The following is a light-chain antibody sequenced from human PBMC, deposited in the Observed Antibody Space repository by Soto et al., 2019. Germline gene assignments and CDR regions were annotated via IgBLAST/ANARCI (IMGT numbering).Light chain of an antibody. Sequence: DIQMTQSPSSLSASVGDRVTITCRASQSISSWLAWFQQKPGKAPKLLIYRASSLESGAPSWFSGTGSGTEFTLTISSLQPDDFATYYCQQYDNYPWTFGKGTKVDI. CDR2: RAS. CDR3: QQYDNYPWT. J-gene: IGKJ1*01. V-gene: IGKV1-5*03. CDR1: QSISSW.